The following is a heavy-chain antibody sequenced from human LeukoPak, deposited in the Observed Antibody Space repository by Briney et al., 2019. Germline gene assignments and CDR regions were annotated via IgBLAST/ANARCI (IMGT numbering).Heavy chain of an antibody. D-gene: IGHD3-10*01. CDR2: IYHSGST. CDR3: ARDSHRGSGSYPFDY. Sequence: SETLSLTCGVSGGSVSTIGYSWSWVRQPPGKGLEWIGEIYHSGSTNYNPSLKSRVTISVDKSKNQFSLKLSSVTAADTAVYYCARDSHRGSGSYPFDYWGQGTLVTVSS. CDR1: GGSVSTIGYS. J-gene: IGHJ4*02. V-gene: IGHV4-4*02.